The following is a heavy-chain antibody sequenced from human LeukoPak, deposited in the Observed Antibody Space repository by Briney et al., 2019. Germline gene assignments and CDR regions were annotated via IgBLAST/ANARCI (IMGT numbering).Heavy chain of an antibody. Sequence: PSETLSLTCTVSGGSISSSSYYWGWIRQPPGKGLEWIGSIYYSGSTYYNPSLKSRVTISVDTSKNQLSLKLSSVTAADTAVYYCARDQGTCIQLWLQGDAFDIWGQGTMVTVSS. CDR1: GGSISSSSYY. V-gene: IGHV4-39*07. CDR2: IYYSGST. J-gene: IGHJ3*02. D-gene: IGHD5-18*01. CDR3: ARDQGTCIQLWLQGDAFDI.